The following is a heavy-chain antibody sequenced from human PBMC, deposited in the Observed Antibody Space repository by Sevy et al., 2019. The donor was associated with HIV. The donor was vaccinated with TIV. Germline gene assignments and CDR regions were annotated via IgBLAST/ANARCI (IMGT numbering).Heavy chain of an antibody. V-gene: IGHV3-53*01. CDR3: ARGDSSGYFDY. CDR2: IDRGGST. CDR1: GFNVSSNY. D-gene: IGHD3-22*01. Sequence: GGSLRLSCAAPGFNVSSNYTTWVRQAPGKGLEWVSVIDRGGSTYYADSVKGRFTVSRDNPRKTLYLQMDSLGVEDTAVYYCARGDSSGYFDYWGQGTLVTVSS. J-gene: IGHJ4*02.